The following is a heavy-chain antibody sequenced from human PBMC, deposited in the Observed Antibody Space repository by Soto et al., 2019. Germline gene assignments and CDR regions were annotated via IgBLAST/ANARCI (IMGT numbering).Heavy chain of an antibody. J-gene: IGHJ4*02. Sequence: QVQLQESGPGLVKPSQTLSLTCTVSGGSISSGDYYWSWIRQPPGKGLEWIGYIYYSGSTYYNPSLKRRVTISVDTSKNQFSLQLSSVTAADTAVYYCARVGGFGATTIDYWGQGTLVTVSS. CDR2: IYYSGST. CDR3: ARVGGFGATTIDY. V-gene: IGHV4-30-4*01. CDR1: GGSISSGDYY. D-gene: IGHD3-10*01.